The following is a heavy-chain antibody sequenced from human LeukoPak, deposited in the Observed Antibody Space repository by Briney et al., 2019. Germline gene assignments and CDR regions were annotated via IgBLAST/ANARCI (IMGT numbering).Heavy chain of an antibody. J-gene: IGHJ5*02. V-gene: IGHV4-34*01. CDR1: GGSFSGYY. CDR3: ARDINCSGDSCYMP. D-gene: IGHD2-15*01. Sequence: SETLSLTCAVYGGSFSGYYWSWIRQPPGKGLEWIGEINHSGSTYYNPSLRSRVTISVDTSKNQFSLKLTSVTAADTAVYYCARDINCSGDSCYMPWGQGTLVTVSS. CDR2: INHSGST.